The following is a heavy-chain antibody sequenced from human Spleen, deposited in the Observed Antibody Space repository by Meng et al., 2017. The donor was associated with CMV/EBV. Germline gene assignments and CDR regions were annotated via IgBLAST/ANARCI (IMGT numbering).Heavy chain of an antibody. CDR1: YTFIAYY. D-gene: IGHD3-16*02. Sequence: YTFIAYYIHWVRQAPGLGPEWMGWSNPKTGDTESAQKFQGRVIMTTDTSTSTAYMELRSLKSDDTALYYCHIMLTSGGVVVEGDFDYWGQGTLVTVSS. CDR2: SNPKTGDT. J-gene: IGHJ4*02. V-gene: IGHV1-2*02. CDR3: HIMLTSGGVVVEGDFDY.